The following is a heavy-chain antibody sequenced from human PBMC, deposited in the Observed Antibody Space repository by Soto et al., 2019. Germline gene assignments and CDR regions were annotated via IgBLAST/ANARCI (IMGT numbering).Heavy chain of an antibody. CDR2: ISWDGGIT. Sequence: GGSLRLSCAASGFSFEDYTMHWVRQGPGKGPEWISLISWDGGITDYSDSVQGRFISSRDNSKNSLFLEMNSLTSEDAAMYFCASDSYDILTGQKRYFDFWGQGTLVTVSS. J-gene: IGHJ4*02. CDR1: GFSFEDYT. CDR3: ASDSYDILTGQKRYFDF. D-gene: IGHD3-9*01. V-gene: IGHV3-43*01.